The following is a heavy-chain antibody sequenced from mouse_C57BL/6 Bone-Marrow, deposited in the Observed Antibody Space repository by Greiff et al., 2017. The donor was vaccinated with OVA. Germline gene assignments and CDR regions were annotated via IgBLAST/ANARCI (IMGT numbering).Heavy chain of an antibody. V-gene: IGHV1-52*01. J-gene: IGHJ2*01. CDR3: ARHHYYGSSPYFDY. CDR2: IDPSDSET. CDR1: GYTFTSYW. Sequence: QVQLQQPGAELVRPGSSVKLSCTASGYTFTSYWMHWVKQRPIQGLEWIGNIDPSDSETHYNQKFKDKATLTVDKSSSTAYMQLSSLTSEDSAVYYCARHHYYGSSPYFDYWGQGTTLTVSS. D-gene: IGHD1-1*01.